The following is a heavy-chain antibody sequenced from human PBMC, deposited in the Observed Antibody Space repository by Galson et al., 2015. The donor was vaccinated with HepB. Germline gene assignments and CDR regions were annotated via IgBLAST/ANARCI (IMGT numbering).Heavy chain of an antibody. CDR1: GYTFSSYS. Sequence: SVKVSCKASGYTFSSYSITWVRQAPGQGLEWVGWISPYNRDTNYARKLQGRVTMTKDTSTNTAYLELRSLRSDGSAVYYCARGGLVVVVGATQNNWFDPWGQGTPVTVSS. J-gene: IGHJ5*02. D-gene: IGHD2-15*01. CDR3: ARGGLVVVVGATQNNWFDP. V-gene: IGHV1-18*01. CDR2: ISPYNRDT.